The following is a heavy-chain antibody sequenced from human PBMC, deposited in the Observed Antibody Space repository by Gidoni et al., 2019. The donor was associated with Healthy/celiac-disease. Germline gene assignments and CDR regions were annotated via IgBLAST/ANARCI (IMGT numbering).Heavy chain of an antibody. CDR2: IVVGSGNT. CDR3: AAARGNHYYHSNRPTPTPIGAFDI. D-gene: IGHD3-22*01. V-gene: IGHV1-58*02. Sequence: QMQLVQSGPEVKKPGTSVKVSCQASGFTFTSSAMQWVRQARGQRLEWIGWIVVGSGNTNYAQKFQERVTITRDMSTSTAYMELSSLRSEDTAVYYCAAARGNHYYHSNRPTPTPIGAFDIWGQGTMVTVSS. CDR1: GFTFTSSA. J-gene: IGHJ3*02.